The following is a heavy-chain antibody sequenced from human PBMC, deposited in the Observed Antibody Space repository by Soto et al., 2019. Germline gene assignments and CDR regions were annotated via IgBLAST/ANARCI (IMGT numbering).Heavy chain of an antibody. Sequence: SVKVSCKASGGSFGKSAINWVRQTPGQGLEWLGGFIPVYRTLNYAQKFQGRVTITADESTGTAYMTLSSLASDDTAVYYCATGVIWIGYFTVDSWGRGTRVTVSS. J-gene: IGHJ4*02. CDR3: ATGVIWIGYFTVDS. CDR2: FIPVYRTL. D-gene: IGHD3-3*01. V-gene: IGHV1-69*13. CDR1: GGSFGKSA.